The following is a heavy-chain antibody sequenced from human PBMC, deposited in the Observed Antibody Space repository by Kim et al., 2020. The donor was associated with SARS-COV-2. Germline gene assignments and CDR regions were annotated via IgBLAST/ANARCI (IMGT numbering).Heavy chain of an antibody. V-gene: IGHV1-18*01. CDR1: GYTFTSYG. CDR3: ARAQWASRYVWGSYHLDY. J-gene: IGHJ4*02. D-gene: IGHD3-16*02. Sequence: ASVKVCCKASGYTFTSYGISWVRQAPGQGLEWMGWISAYNGNTNYAQKLQGRVTMTTDTSTSTAYMELRSLRSDDTAVYYCARAQWASRYVWGSYHLDYWGQGTLVTVSS. CDR2: ISAYNGNT.